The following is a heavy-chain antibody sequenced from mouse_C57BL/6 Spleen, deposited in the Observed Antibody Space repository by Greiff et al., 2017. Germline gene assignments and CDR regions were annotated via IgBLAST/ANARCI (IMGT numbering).Heavy chain of an antibody. CDR2: IYPGDGDT. J-gene: IGHJ2*01. V-gene: IGHV1-80*01. Sequence: QVTLKVSGAELVKPGASVKISCKASGYAFSSYWMNWVKQRPGKGLEWIGQIYPGDGDTNYNGKFKGKATLTADKSSSTAYMQLSSLTSEDSAVYFCARAGNYGNLDYWGQGTTLTVSS. D-gene: IGHD2-1*01. CDR3: ARAGNYGNLDY. CDR1: GYAFSSYW.